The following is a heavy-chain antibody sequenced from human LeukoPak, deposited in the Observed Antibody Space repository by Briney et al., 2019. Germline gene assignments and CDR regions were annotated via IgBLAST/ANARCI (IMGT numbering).Heavy chain of an antibody. V-gene: IGHV3-30*18. Sequence: GGSLRLSCAASGFTFSNYGMHWVRQAPGKGLEWVALISYDGSNKYFADSVKGRFTISRDNSKNTLYLQMHSLRAEDTAVYYCAKDNVAAAGRYFDYWGQGTLDTVSS. CDR3: AKDNVAAAGRYFDY. D-gene: IGHD6-13*01. CDR1: GFTFSNYG. J-gene: IGHJ4*02. CDR2: ISYDGSNK.